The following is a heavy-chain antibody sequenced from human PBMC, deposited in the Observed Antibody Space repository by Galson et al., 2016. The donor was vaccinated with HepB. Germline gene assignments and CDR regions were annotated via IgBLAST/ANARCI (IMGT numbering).Heavy chain of an antibody. J-gene: IGHJ4*02. D-gene: IGHD6-19*01. Sequence: SLRLSCAASGFTFSSYGMHWVRQAPGKGLEGVAVIWYDGSNKYYADSVKGRFTISRDNSKNTLYLQMKSLRAEDTAVYYCAKAKLRYSSGWYYFDYWGQGTLVTVSS. CDR1: GFTFSSYG. V-gene: IGHV3-33*06. CDR2: IWYDGSNK. CDR3: AKAKLRYSSGWYYFDY.